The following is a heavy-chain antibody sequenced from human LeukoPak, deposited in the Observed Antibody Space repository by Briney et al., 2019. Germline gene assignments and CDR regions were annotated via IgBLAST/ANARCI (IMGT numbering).Heavy chain of an antibody. CDR3: ASCSSSGWYFPFDY. Sequence: GGSLRLSCAASGFTFSSYSMNWVRQAPGKGLEWVSSISGSSSYIYYADSVKGRFTISRDNAKNSLYLQMNSLRAEDTAVYYCASCSSSGWYFPFDYWGQGTLVTVSS. V-gene: IGHV3-21*01. J-gene: IGHJ4*02. D-gene: IGHD6-19*01. CDR2: ISGSSSYI. CDR1: GFTFSSYS.